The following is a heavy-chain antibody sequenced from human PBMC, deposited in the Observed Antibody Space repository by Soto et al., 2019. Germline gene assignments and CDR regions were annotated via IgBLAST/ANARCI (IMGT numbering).Heavy chain of an antibody. Sequence: SLRLSCAASGFTFSSYGMHWVRQAPGKGLEWVAVIWYDGSNKYYADSVKGRFTISRDNSKNTLYLQMNSLRAEDTVVYFCARVGRSSSWYYFDYWGQGTLVTVSS. V-gene: IGHV3-33*01. D-gene: IGHD6-13*01. CDR1: GFTFSSYG. CDR3: ARVGRSSSWYYFDY. J-gene: IGHJ4*02. CDR2: IWYDGSNK.